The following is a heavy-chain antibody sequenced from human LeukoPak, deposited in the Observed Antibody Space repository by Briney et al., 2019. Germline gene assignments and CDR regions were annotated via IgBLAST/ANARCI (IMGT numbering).Heavy chain of an antibody. CDR3: ARDSYMVRGVIITPPFDY. CDR1: GFSFSLYS. D-gene: IGHD3-10*01. CDR2: ISYDGSNK. V-gene: IGHV3-30*04. J-gene: IGHJ4*02. Sequence: GGSLRLSCAASGFSFSLYSMHWVRQAPGKGLEWVAVISYDGSNKYYADSVEGRFTISRDNSKNTLFLQMNSLRAEDTAVYYCARDSYMVRGVIITPPFDYWGQGTLVTVSS.